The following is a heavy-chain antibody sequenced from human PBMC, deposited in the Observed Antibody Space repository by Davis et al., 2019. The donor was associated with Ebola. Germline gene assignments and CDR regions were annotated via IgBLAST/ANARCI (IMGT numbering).Heavy chain of an antibody. Sequence: MPSETLSLTCAVYGGSFSGYYWSWIRQPPGKGLEWIGEINHSGSTNYNPSLKSRVTISVDTSKTQFSLKLSSVTAADTAVYYCARDSDDYSFDYWGQGTLVTVSS. CDR2: INHSGST. CDR3: ARDSDDYSFDY. CDR1: GGSFSGYY. D-gene: IGHD4-11*01. J-gene: IGHJ4*02. V-gene: IGHV4-34*01.